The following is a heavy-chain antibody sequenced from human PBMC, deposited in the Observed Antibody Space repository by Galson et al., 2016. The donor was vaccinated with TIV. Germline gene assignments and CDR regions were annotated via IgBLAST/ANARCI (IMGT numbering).Heavy chain of an antibody. V-gene: IGHV5-51*03. D-gene: IGHD5-12*01. CDR2: IYPGDSHT. CDR1: GYSFTSNW. Sequence: QSGAEVKEPGESLKISCKVSGYSFTSNWIGWVRQMPGKGLEWMGIIYPGDSHTRYSPSFEGQVTISADKSISTADLQWSSLKASDTAMYYGATVPGYSGYDYVWFDPWCEGTRVAVSA. CDR3: ATVPGYSGYDYVWFDP. J-gene: IGHJ5*02.